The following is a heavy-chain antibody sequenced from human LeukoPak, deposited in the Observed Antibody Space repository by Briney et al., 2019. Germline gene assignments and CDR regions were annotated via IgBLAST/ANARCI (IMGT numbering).Heavy chain of an antibody. CDR2: IYPGDSDT. D-gene: IGHD3-10*01. CDR1: GYSFSSNW. V-gene: IGHV5-51*01. CDR3: ARQDAGSYGYFAY. J-gene: IGHJ4*02. Sequence: GESLKISCKDSGYSFSSNWIGWVRQMPGKGLEWMGIIYPGDSDTRFSPSFQGQVTISADKSISTAYLQWNSLKASDTAMYYCARQDAGSYGYFAYWGQGTLVTVSS.